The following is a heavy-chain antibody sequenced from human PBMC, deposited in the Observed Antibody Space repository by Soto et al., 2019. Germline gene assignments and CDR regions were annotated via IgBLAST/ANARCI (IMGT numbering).Heavy chain of an antibody. D-gene: IGHD6-13*01. J-gene: IGHJ3*02. V-gene: IGHV1-18*01. Sequence: ASVKVSCKASGYTFTSYGISWVRQAPGQGLEWMGWISAYNGNTNYAQRLQGRVTMTTDTSTSTAYMELRSLRSDDTAVYYCARDRPRIAAAGTVAAFDIWGQGTMVTVSS. CDR3: ARDRPRIAAAGTVAAFDI. CDR2: ISAYNGNT. CDR1: GYTFTSYG.